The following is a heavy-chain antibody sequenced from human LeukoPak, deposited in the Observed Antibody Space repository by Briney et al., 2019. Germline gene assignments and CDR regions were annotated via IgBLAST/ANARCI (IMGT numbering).Heavy chain of an antibody. D-gene: IGHD4-17*01. CDR1: GFTFTNYW. V-gene: IGHV3-74*01. CDR2: INNDGSDT. CDR3: AKDRQTLHYGDWHPIDY. Sequence: GGSLRLSCAASGFTFTNYWVHWVRQAPGKGLVWVSRINNDGSDTNYADSVKGRFTISRDNSKNTLYLQMNSLRAEDTAVYYCAKDRQTLHYGDWHPIDYWGQGTLVTVSS. J-gene: IGHJ4*02.